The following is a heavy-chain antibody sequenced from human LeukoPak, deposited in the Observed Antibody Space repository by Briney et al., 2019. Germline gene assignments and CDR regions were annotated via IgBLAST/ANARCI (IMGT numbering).Heavy chain of an antibody. J-gene: IGHJ6*02. CDR3: ARDPSTYYYGSGSYRYYYYGMDV. CDR1: GFTVSSNY. CDR2: IYSGGST. Sequence: PGGSLTLSCAASGFTVSSNYMSWVRQPPGKGLEWVAYIYSGGSTDYTDSVKGRFTISRDNSKNTLYLQMNSLRAEDTAVYYCARDPSTYYYGSGSYRYYYYGMDVWGQGTTVTVSS. V-gene: IGHV3-53*01. D-gene: IGHD3-10*01.